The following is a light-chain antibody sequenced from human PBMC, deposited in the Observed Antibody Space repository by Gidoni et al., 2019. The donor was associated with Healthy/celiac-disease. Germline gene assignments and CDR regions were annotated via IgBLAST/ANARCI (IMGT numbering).Light chain of an antibody. CDR1: QSVSSY. Sequence: EIVLTQSPATLSLSPGERATLSCRASQSVSSYLAWYQQKPGQAPRLLIYDASNRATGIPARFRGSGSGTDFTLTINSLEPEDLAVYYCQQRSNWPPAFGGGTKVEIK. CDR3: QQRSNWPPA. CDR2: DAS. V-gene: IGKV3-11*01. J-gene: IGKJ4*01.